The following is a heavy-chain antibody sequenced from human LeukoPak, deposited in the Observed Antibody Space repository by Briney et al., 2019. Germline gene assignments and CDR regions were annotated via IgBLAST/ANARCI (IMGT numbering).Heavy chain of an antibody. J-gene: IGHJ4*02. CDR3: AREGLGSSWQY. CDR1: GYSISSGYY. V-gene: IGHV4-38-2*02. CDR2: IYHSGST. D-gene: IGHD6-13*01. Sequence: SETLSLTCTVSGYSISSGYYWGWIRQPPRKGLEWIGSIYHSGSTYYNPSLKSRVTISVDTSKNQFSLKLSSVTAADTAVYYCAREGLGSSWQYWGQGTLVTVSS.